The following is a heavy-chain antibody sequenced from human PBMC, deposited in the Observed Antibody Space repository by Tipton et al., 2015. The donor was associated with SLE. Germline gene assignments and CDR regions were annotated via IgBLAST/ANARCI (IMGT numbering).Heavy chain of an antibody. CDR3: ASLKAFYDILTGYSPGAFDF. Sequence: TLSLTCTVSGGSISSSSYYWGWIRQPPGKGLEWIGSIYYSGSTYYNPSLKSRVTISADTSDDQFSLKLSSVTAADTAVYYCASLKAFYDILTGYSPGAFDFWGQGKMVPVPS. D-gene: IGHD3-9*01. J-gene: IGHJ3*01. CDR2: IYYSGST. V-gene: IGHV4-39*01. CDR1: GGSISSSSYY.